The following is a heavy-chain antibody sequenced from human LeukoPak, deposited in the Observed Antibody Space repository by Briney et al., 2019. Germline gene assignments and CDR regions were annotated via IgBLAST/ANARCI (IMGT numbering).Heavy chain of an antibody. V-gene: IGHV3-7*01. J-gene: IGHJ4*02. D-gene: IGHD3-10*01. Sequence: PGGSLRLSCAASGFTFSTYWMSWVRQAPGKGLEWVANIKQDGSETHYVDSVRDRFTISRDNAKNSMYLQMNSLRAEDTALYYCARDAQYGSGSPQNYWGQGILVTASS. CDR2: IKQDGSET. CDR1: GFTFSTYW. CDR3: ARDAQYGSGSPQNY.